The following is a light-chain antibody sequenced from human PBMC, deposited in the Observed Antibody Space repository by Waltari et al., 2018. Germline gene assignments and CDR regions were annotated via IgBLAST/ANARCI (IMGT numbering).Light chain of an antibody. V-gene: IGLV1-44*01. CDR1: RSNIGANT. Sequence: QSVLTQPPSASGTPGQGVTISCSGSRSNIGANTVYWYQHLPGTAPKVLIYSNNKRPSGVPDRFSGSKSGTAASLAVSVLQSEDEGDYYCATWDDSLNGVVFGGGTKLTVL. CDR3: ATWDDSLNGVV. J-gene: IGLJ2*01. CDR2: SNN.